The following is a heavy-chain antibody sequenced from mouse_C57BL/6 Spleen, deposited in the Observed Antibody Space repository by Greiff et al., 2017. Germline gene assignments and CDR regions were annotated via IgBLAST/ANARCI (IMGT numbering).Heavy chain of an antibody. Sequence: DVQLQESGPGLVKPSQSLSLTCSVTGYSITRGYYWNWIRQFPGNKLEWMGYISYDGSNNYNPYLKNRISITRDTSKNPFFLKLNSVTTEDTATYYCARGGFYYAMDYWGQGTSVTVSS. J-gene: IGHJ4*01. CDR2: ISYDGSN. V-gene: IGHV3-6*01. CDR1: GYSITRGYY. CDR3: ARGGFYYAMDY.